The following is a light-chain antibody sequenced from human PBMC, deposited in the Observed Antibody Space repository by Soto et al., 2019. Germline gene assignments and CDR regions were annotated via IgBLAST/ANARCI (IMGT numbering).Light chain of an antibody. V-gene: IGKV1-39*01. CDR2: AAT. Sequence: DIQMTQSPSSLSASVADRVTITCRASPNISNSLNWYQQKPGKAPKLLIYAATSLQSGVTTRLTGSGSGTDFSLTIISLQHEDFGAYYYHQGYSNPVYTFGQGTKLEI. CDR3: HQGYSNPVYT. CDR1: PNISNS. J-gene: IGKJ2*01.